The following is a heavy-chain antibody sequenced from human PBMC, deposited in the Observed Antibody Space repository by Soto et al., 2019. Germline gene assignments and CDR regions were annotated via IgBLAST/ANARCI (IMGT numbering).Heavy chain of an antibody. CDR1: GGTFSIYT. CDR3: AREVGDGYNLKHFDY. D-gene: IGHD2-21*01. Sequence: SVKVSCKASGGTFSIYTISWVRQAPGQGLEWMGRIIPILGIANYAQKFQGRVTITADESTSTAYMELSSLRSEDTAVYYCAREVGDGYNLKHFDYWGQGTLVTVSS. V-gene: IGHV1-69*04. CDR2: IIPILGIA. J-gene: IGHJ4*02.